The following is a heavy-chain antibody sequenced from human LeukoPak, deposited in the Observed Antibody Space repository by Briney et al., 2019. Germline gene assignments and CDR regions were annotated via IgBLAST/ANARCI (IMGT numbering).Heavy chain of an antibody. D-gene: IGHD3-3*01. Sequence: PSETLSLICSVSGGSISSSSYYWGWIRQPPGKGLEWIGSIHYSGSTNYNPSLKSRVTISVDTSKNQFSLKLSSVTAADTAVYYCATKGQNYDFWSGYSRSDAFDIWGQGTMVTVSS. V-gene: IGHV4-61*05. CDR3: ATKGQNYDFWSGYSRSDAFDI. CDR2: IHYSGST. CDR1: GGSISSSSYY. J-gene: IGHJ3*02.